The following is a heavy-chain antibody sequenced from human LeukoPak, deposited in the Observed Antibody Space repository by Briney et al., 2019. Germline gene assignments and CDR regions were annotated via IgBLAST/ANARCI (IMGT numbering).Heavy chain of an antibody. CDR2: ISGHASST. CDR3: ARGISYYERSGNHGYFDY. Sequence: GGSLRLSCEVSGFTFSNYWMHWVRQAPGKGLVWVSRISGHASSTRYADSVKGRFTISRDNAKNTLYLQMDSLSAEDTAVYYCARGISYYERSGNHGYFDYWGQGTLVPVSS. CDR1: GFTFSNYW. J-gene: IGHJ4*02. D-gene: IGHD3-22*01. V-gene: IGHV3-74*01.